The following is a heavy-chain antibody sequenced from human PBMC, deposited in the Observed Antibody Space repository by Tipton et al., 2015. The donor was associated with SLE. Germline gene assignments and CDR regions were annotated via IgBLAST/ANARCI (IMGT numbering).Heavy chain of an antibody. CDR2: VYYSGST. CDR3: ARSQGGNYIFYSYGMDV. Sequence: TLSLTCAVYGGSFSGYRWSWIRQPPGKGLEWIGSVYYSGSTYYDPSLKSRVTISLDTSKNQFSLKLTSVTAADTAVYYCARSQGGNYIFYSYGMDVWGQGTTVTVSS. CDR1: GGSFSGYR. D-gene: IGHD4-11*01. J-gene: IGHJ6*02. V-gene: IGHV4-34*01.